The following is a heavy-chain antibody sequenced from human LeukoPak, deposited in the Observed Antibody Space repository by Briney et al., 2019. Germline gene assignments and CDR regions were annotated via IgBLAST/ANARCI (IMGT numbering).Heavy chain of an antibody. CDR1: GFTFSDYY. CDR3: CLRRGLLRYFDWLEY. CDR2: ISSSGSTI. V-gene: IGHV3-11*04. J-gene: IGHJ4*02. D-gene: IGHD3-9*01. Sequence: GGSLRLSCAASGFTFSDYYMSWIRQAPGKGLEWVSYISSSGSTIYYADSVKGRFTISRDNAKNSLYLQMNSLRAEDTAVYYCCLRRGLLRYFDWLEYWGQGTLVTVSS.